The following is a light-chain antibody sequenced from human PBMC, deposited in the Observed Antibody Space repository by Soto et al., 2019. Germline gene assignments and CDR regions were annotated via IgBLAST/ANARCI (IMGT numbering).Light chain of an antibody. Sequence: DIRMTQSPSSLSASVGDRVTITCRASESITNRVAWYQQRPGKAPKALIYDASNLEIGVPSRFSGSGYGTEFTLSITSLQPDDFATYWCQHYGGLWTFGQGTKVEI. CDR2: DAS. CDR3: QHYGGLWT. J-gene: IGKJ1*01. CDR1: ESITNR. V-gene: IGKV1-5*01.